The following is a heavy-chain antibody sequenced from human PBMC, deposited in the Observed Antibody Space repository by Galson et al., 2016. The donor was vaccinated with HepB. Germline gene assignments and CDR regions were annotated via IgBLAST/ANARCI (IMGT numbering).Heavy chain of an antibody. J-gene: IGHJ4*02. V-gene: IGHV3-23*01. D-gene: IGHD6-19*01. CDR1: GFTFRNYA. Sequence: SLRLSCAASGFTFRNYASSWVRRAPGKGLEWVSHIDGPTPNTHYADSVRGRFSIYRDNSRDTLYLQMDSLTAQDSAMYYCTTWLSHLFDYWGQGTRVTVSS. CDR3: TTWLSHLFDY. CDR2: IDGPTPNT.